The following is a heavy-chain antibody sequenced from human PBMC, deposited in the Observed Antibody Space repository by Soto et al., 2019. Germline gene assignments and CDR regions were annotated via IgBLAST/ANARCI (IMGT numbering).Heavy chain of an antibody. J-gene: IGHJ4*02. CDR3: GRVPVAELTHRINFDY. D-gene: IGHD6-19*01. CDR2: ISYDGSNK. Sequence: QVQLVESGGGVVQPGRSLRLSWAASGFTFSSYAMHWVRQAPGKGLEWVAVISYDGSNKYYADSVKGRITISRDHPKNALYLQINSMRAEDTAVYYCGRVPVAELTHRINFDYWGQGTLVTVSS. CDR1: GFTFSSYA. V-gene: IGHV3-30-3*01.